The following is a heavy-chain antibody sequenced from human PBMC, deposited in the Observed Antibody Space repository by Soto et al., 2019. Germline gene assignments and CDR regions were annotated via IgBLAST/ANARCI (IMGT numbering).Heavy chain of an antibody. V-gene: IGHV4-61*01. Sequence: SETLSLTCTVSGGSVSSGSYYWSWIRQPPGKGLEWIGYIYYSGSTNYNPSLKSRVTISVDTSKNQFSLKLSSVTAADTAVYYCARDLNGDYYFDYWGQGTLVTVSS. J-gene: IGHJ4*02. CDR2: IYYSGST. D-gene: IGHD2-8*01. CDR1: GGSVSSGSYY. CDR3: ARDLNGDYYFDY.